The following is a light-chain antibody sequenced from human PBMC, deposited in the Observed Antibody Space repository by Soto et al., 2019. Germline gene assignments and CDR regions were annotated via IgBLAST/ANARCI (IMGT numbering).Light chain of an antibody. Sequence: EIVLTQSPGTLSLSPGERATLSCRTSQNVNSYLAWYQQKPGQAPRLLIYGASSRATGIPDRFSGSGSGTDFTLTISRLEPEDSAVYSCKQYGGTPSTFGQGTNLEIK. V-gene: IGKV3-20*01. J-gene: IGKJ2*01. CDR2: GAS. CDR1: QNVNSY. CDR3: KQYGGTPST.